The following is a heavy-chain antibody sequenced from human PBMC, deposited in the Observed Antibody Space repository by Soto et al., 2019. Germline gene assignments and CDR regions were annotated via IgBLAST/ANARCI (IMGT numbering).Heavy chain of an antibody. CDR1: GFTFSSAP. V-gene: IGHV3-15*01. CDR2: IKPNTNGGAI. Sequence: EVQLVESGGGFVKPGGSLTLSCAASGFTFSSAPMSWVRQAPGKGLEWVGRIKPNTNGGAIDYLAPVKGRFTLSRDDSKNTLHLQMNSLKIEDSALYYCTTPAIPVDGTQPFNYWGQGALVTVSS. CDR3: TTPAIPVDGTQPFNY. D-gene: IGHD6-19*01. J-gene: IGHJ4*02.